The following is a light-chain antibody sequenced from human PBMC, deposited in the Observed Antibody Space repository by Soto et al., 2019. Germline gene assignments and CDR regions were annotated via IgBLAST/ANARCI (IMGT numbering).Light chain of an antibody. CDR3: QYYNTFSGT. J-gene: IGKJ1*01. Sequence: EIQTTQSPSTLSESVLDGVTMTCRASLSIGTWLAWYQQRPGKAPKLLVYGVSSLETGVPSRFSGSGSGTEFALTISSLQPDDFATYYCQYYNTFSGTFGKGNTGAIK. CDR1: LSIGTW. CDR2: GVS. V-gene: IGKV1-5*01.